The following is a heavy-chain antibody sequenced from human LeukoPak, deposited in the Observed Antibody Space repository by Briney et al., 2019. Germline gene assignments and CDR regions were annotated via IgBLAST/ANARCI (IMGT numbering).Heavy chain of an antibody. Sequence: PSEALSLTCTVSGGSISSYYWSWIRQPPGKGLEWIGYIYYSGSTNYNPSLKSRVTISVDTSKNQFSLKLSSVTAADTAVYYCARDSLGESDAFDIWGQGTMVTVSS. J-gene: IGHJ3*02. CDR1: GGSISSYY. CDR3: ARDSLGESDAFDI. D-gene: IGHD3-10*01. CDR2: IYYSGST. V-gene: IGHV4-59*01.